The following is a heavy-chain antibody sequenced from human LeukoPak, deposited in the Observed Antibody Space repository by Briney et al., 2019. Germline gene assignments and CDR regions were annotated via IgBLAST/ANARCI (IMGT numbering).Heavy chain of an antibody. J-gene: IGHJ4*02. V-gene: IGHV4-39*07. Sequence: SETLSLTCTVSGGSISSSSYYWGWIRQPPGKGLEWIGYIYHSGSTYYNPSLKSRVTISVDRSKNQFSLKLSSVTAADTAVYYCARVQRSGIAVAGTGDYWGQGTLVTVSS. CDR2: IYHSGST. D-gene: IGHD6-19*01. CDR1: GGSISSSSYY. CDR3: ARVQRSGIAVAGTGDY.